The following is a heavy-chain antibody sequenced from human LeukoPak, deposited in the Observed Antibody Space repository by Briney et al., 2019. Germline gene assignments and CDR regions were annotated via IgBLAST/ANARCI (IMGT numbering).Heavy chain of an antibody. J-gene: IGHJ5*02. D-gene: IGHD3-16*01. CDR2: IYHSGST. V-gene: IGHV4-30-4*01. Sequence: SETLSLTCTVSGGSIRSTNYYWSWIRQDPAKGLEWIGYIYHSGSTYYNPALKSRVTISLDTSKNQFSLKLTSVTAADTAVYYCARHYGPWGQGTLVTVSS. CDR1: GGSIRSTNYY. CDR3: ARHYGP.